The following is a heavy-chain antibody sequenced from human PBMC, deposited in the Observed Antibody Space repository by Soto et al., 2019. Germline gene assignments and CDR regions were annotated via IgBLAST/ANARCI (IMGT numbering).Heavy chain of an antibody. V-gene: IGHV3-30-3*01. CDR3: ARDARLGVPIVVVVAATNAFDY. CDR2: ISYDGSNK. D-gene: IGHD2-15*01. CDR1: GFTFSSYA. Sequence: QVQLVESGGCVVQPGRSLRLSCAASGFTFSSYAMHWVRQAPGKGLEWVAVISYDGSNKYYADSVKGRFTISRDNSKNTLYLQMNSLRAEDTAVHYCARDARLGVPIVVVVAATNAFDYWGQGTLVTVSS. J-gene: IGHJ4*02.